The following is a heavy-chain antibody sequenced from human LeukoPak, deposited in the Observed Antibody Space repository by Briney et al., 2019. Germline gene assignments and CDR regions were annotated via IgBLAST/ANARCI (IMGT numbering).Heavy chain of an antibody. D-gene: IGHD6-13*01. CDR3: ARDSGTGIADQGGYFDY. J-gene: IGHJ4*02. Sequence: KPSETLSLTCTVSGGSISSGSYYWSWIRQPAGKGLEWIGRIYTSGSTNYNPSLKSRVTISVDTSKNQFSLKLSSVTAAGTAVYYCARDSGTGIADQGGYFDYWGQGTLVTVSS. CDR1: GGSISSGSYY. V-gene: IGHV4-61*02. CDR2: IYTSGST.